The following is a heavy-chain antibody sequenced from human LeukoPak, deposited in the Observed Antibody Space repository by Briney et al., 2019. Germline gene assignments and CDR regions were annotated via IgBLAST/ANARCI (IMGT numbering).Heavy chain of an antibody. Sequence: PSETLSLTCTVSGGSISIYYWSWIRQPAGKGLEWIGRIYTSGSTNYNPSLKSRVTMSVDTSKNQFSLKLSSVTAADTAVYYCAREGRFLEWFEADYYYYYMDVWGKGTTVTVSS. V-gene: IGHV4-4*07. CDR3: AREGRFLEWFEADYYYYYMDV. D-gene: IGHD3-3*01. CDR1: GGSISIYY. J-gene: IGHJ6*03. CDR2: IYTSGST.